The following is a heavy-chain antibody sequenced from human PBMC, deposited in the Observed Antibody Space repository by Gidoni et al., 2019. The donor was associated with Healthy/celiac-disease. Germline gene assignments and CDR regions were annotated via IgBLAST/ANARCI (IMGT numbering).Heavy chain of an antibody. CDR1: GGSFSGYY. CDR3: ASNYGDYPDY. CDR2: INHSGST. J-gene: IGHJ4*02. D-gene: IGHD4-17*01. V-gene: IGHV4-34*01. Sequence: QVQLQQWGAGLLKPSETLSLTGAVYGGSFSGYYWSWIRQPPGKGLEWIGEINHSGSTNYNPSLKSRVTISVDTSKNQFSLKLSSVTAADTAVYYCASNYGDYPDYWGQGTLVTVSS.